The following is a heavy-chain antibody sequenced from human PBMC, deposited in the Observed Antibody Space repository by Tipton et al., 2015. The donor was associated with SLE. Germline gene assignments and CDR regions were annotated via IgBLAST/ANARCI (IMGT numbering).Heavy chain of an antibody. Sequence: TLSLTCAVYGGSFSGYYWSWIRQPPGKGLEWIGEINHSGSTNYNPSLKSRVTISVDTSKNQFSLKLSSATAADTAVYYCARGFWSGYYGRMDVWGKGTTVTVSS. CDR1: GGSFSGYY. D-gene: IGHD3-3*01. CDR2: INHSGST. CDR3: ARGFWSGYYGRMDV. V-gene: IGHV4-34*01. J-gene: IGHJ6*04.